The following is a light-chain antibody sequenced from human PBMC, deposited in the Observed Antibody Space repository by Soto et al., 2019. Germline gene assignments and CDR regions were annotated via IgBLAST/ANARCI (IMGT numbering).Light chain of an antibody. CDR1: QSVSAN. CDR3: QQYNNWPT. J-gene: IGKJ1*01. Sequence: SPGSLPVFPRETVTLSCRASQSVSANYLAWYQQKPGQAPRLLIYGASTRATGIPARFSGSGSRTEFTLTFSSLQSEDFAVYYCQQYNNWPTSGQGTKVDIK. V-gene: IGKV3-15*01. CDR2: GAS.